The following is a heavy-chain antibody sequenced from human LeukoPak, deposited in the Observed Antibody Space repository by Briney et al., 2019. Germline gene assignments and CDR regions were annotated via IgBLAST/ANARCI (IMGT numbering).Heavy chain of an antibody. CDR3: AKDLYYYDSSGYLGY. Sequence: PGGSLRLSCAASGFTFSSYGMHWVRQAPGKGLEWVAVIWYDGSNKYYADSVKGRFTISRDNSKNTLYPQMNSLRAEDTAVYYCAKDLYYYDSSGYLGYWGQGTLVTVSS. D-gene: IGHD3-22*01. CDR1: GFTFSSYG. CDR2: IWYDGSNK. J-gene: IGHJ4*02. V-gene: IGHV3-33*06.